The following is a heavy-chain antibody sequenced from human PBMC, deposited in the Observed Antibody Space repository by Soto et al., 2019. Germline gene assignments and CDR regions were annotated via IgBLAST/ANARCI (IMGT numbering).Heavy chain of an antibody. Sequence: SVKVSCKASGFTFTSSAFQWVRQARGQRLEWIGWIAVGSGYTNYAQRFQDRVTLTRDMSTATTYMELSRLTFEDTAIYYCAADATAWQQMVPSDYWGQGTLVTVPQ. CDR3: AADATAWQQMVPSDY. D-gene: IGHD2-8*01. CDR1: GFTFTSSA. V-gene: IGHV1-58*01. J-gene: IGHJ4*02. CDR2: IAVGSGYT.